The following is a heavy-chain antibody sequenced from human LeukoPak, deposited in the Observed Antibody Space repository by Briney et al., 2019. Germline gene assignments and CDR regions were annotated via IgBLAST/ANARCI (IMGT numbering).Heavy chain of an antibody. CDR3: AKDVSIAARVPYFFDF. CDR2: ISGSGGST. Sequence: GGSLRLSCAASGFTFSSYAMSWVRQAPGKGLECVSAISGSGGSTYYADSVKGRFTISRDNSKNTLYLQMNSLRAEDTAVYYCAKDVSIAARVPYFFDFWGQGTLVTVSS. J-gene: IGHJ4*02. D-gene: IGHD6-6*01. V-gene: IGHV3-23*01. CDR1: GFTFSSYA.